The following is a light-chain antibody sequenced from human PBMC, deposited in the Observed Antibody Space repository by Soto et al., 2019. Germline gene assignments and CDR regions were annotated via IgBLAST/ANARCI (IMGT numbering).Light chain of an antibody. Sequence: EIGFYQSPGALSLSKGERATLSCWASESVGDYLAWYQQKPGQAPRLLIYGATKRTSGTPDRFSGTGSETAFTLAISRLEPGDFAVYYCQQYVTSPAITFGQGTRLEIK. CDR3: QQYVTSPAIT. V-gene: IGKV3-20*01. CDR2: GAT. J-gene: IGKJ5*01. CDR1: ESVGDY.